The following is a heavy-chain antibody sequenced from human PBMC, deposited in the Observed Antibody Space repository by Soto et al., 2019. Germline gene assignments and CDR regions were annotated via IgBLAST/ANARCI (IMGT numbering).Heavy chain of an antibody. CDR3: ARVGIAAAGTGFDY. CDR1: GYTFSSYF. V-gene: IGHV1-3*01. CDR2: INAGDGDT. Sequence: ASVKVSCKASGYTFSSYFIHWVRQAPGQSLEWMGRINAGDGDTKYSQKFQGRVAITSDTSASIVSMELRSLRSEDTAVYYCARVGIAAAGTGFDYWGQGTLVTVSS. J-gene: IGHJ4*02. D-gene: IGHD6-13*01.